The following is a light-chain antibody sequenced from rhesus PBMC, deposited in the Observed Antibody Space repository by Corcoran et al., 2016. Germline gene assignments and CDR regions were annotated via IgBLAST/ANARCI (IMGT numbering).Light chain of an antibody. Sequence: EIVLTQSPATLSLSPGERATLSCRASQSVSNYLAWYQQKPGQEPRLLIYEVSRRGTGVPDRFTGSGLGTDFTLTITSLEPEDVGSYYCQQYSNWPLTFGGGTKVELK. J-gene: IGKJ4*01. CDR3: QQYSNWPLT. CDR1: QSVSNY. V-gene: IGKV3-35*01. CDR2: EVS.